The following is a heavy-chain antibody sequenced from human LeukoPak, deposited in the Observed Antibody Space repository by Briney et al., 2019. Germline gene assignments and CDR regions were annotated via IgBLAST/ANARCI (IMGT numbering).Heavy chain of an antibody. CDR1: GGSFIGYY. D-gene: IGHD3-10*01. V-gene: IGHV4-59*10. CDR2: VYTTANT. J-gene: IGHJ4*02. Sequence: PSETLSLTCAVYGGSFIGYYWSWIRQPAGKGLGWIGRVYTTANTNYNPSLKSRVTMSVDTSKRQFSLRLTSVNAADTAVYYCGRANVADGEDYWGQGATVTVSS. CDR3: GRANVADGEDY.